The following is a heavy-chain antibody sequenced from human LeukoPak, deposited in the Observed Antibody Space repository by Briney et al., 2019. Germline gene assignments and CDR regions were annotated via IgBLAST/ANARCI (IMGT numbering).Heavy chain of an antibody. CDR3: ARDRNGELRFLEWLLNP. J-gene: IGHJ5*02. V-gene: IGHV1-2*06. CDR2: INPNSGDT. CDR1: GYTFTGDY. Sequence: GASVKVSCKASGYTFTGDYIHWVRQAPGQGLEWMGRINPNSGDTDYAQKFQGRVTMTRDTSISTAYVELSRLRSDDTAVYYCARDRNGELRFLEWLLNPWGQGTLVTVSS. D-gene: IGHD3-3*01.